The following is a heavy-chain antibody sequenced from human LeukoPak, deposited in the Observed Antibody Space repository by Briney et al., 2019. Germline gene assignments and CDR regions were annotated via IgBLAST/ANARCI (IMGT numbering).Heavy chain of an antibody. D-gene: IGHD3-10*01. CDR1: GFTFSSYW. Sequence: PGGSLRLSCAASGFTFSSYWMTWVRQAPGKGLEWVANIKPDGSVGYYVDSVRGRFTISRDNPKNTLYLQMNSLRAEDTAVYFCAKRGVVIRVVLVGFHKEAYYFDSWGQGALVTVSS. J-gene: IGHJ4*02. CDR3: AKRGVVIRVVLVGFHKEAYYFDS. CDR2: IKPDGSVG. V-gene: IGHV3-7*03.